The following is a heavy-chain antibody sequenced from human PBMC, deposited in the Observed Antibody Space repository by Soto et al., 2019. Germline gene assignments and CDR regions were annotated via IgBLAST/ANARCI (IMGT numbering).Heavy chain of an antibody. D-gene: IGHD6-13*01. CDR2: INPNSGGT. J-gene: IGHJ5*02. CDR1: GYTFTGYY. Sequence: ASVKVSCKASGYTFTGYYMHWVRQAPGQGLEWMGWINPNSGGTNYAQKFQGRVTMTRDTSISTAYMELSRLRSDDTAMYYCARGRSSSWYDWFDPWGQGTLVTVSS. CDR3: ARGRSSSWYDWFDP. V-gene: IGHV1-2*02.